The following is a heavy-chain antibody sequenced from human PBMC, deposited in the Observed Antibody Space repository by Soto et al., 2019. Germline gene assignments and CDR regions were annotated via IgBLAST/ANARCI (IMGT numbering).Heavy chain of an antibody. Sequence: EVQLLESGGGLVQPGGSLRLSCAASGLTFIGYGMSWVRQAPGTGLEWVSAISGSGSTTYYADSVKGRFTISRDDSKNILFLQMNSLRAEDTAVYYCVTRSRGLQSSPPRLDSWGQGTLVTVSS. CDR3: VTRSRGLQSSPPRLDS. CDR2: ISGSGSTT. D-gene: IGHD4-4*01. J-gene: IGHJ4*02. V-gene: IGHV3-23*01. CDR1: GLTFIGYG.